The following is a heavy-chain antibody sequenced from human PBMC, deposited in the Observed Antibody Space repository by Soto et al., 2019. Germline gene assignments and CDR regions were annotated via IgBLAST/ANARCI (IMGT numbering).Heavy chain of an antibody. CDR1: GGTFSSYA. D-gene: IGHD3-3*01. Sequence: ASVKVSCKASGGTFSSYAISWVRQAPGQGLEWMGGIIPIFGTANYAQKFQGRVTLTADKSTSTAYMELSSLRSEDTAVYYCARVKDYDFWSGYSVDPWGQGTMVTVSS. CDR2: IIPIFGTA. V-gene: IGHV1-69*06. CDR3: ARVKDYDFWSGYSVDP. J-gene: IGHJ5*02.